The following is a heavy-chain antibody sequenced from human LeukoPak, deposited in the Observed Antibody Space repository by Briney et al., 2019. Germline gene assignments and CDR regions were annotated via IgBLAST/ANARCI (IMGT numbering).Heavy chain of an antibody. CDR2: INHSGST. D-gene: IGHD3-10*01. CDR1: GGSFSGYY. CDR3: ARIKALWFGEYRFDY. Sequence: SETQSLICAVYGGSFSGYYWSWIRQPPGKGLEWLGEINHSGSTNYNPSLKSRVTISVDTSKNQFSLKLSSVTAADTAVYYCARIKALWFGEYRFDYWGQGTLVTVSS. V-gene: IGHV4-34*01. J-gene: IGHJ4*02.